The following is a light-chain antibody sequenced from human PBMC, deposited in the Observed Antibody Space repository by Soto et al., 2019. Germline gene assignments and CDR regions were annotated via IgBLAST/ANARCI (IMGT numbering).Light chain of an antibody. CDR1: QSISSW. CDR2: KAS. CDR3: QQYNSYSHFT. J-gene: IGKJ3*01. Sequence: DIQMTQSPSTLSASVGDRVTITCRASQSISSWLAWYQQKPGKAPNLLISKASTLESGVPSRFSGSGSGTEFTLTISSLQPDGFATYYCQQYNSYSHFTFGPGTKVDIK. V-gene: IGKV1-5*03.